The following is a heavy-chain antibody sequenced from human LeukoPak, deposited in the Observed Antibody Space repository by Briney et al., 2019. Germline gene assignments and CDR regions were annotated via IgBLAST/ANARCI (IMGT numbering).Heavy chain of an antibody. CDR2: INPNSGGT. D-gene: IGHD6-13*01. J-gene: IGHJ6*03. V-gene: IGHV1-2*02. CDR3: ARRGSAAGDYHYYYMDV. CDR1: GYTFTGYY. Sequence: GASVKVSCKASGYTFTGYYMHWVRQAPGQGLEWMGWINPNSGGTNYAQKFQGRVTMTRDTSISTAYMELSRLRSDDMAVYHCARRGSAAGDYHYYYMDVWGKGTTVTVSS.